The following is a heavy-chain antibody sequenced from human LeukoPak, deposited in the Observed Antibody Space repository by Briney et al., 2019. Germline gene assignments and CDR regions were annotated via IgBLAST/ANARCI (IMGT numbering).Heavy chain of an antibody. Sequence: SETLSLTCTFSGGSVSSYYWSWIRQSPGMGLEWIGYIHYSGNTHYNPSLKSRVSTSIDTSKNHFSLKLSSVTAADTAVYYCARVYCGGDCHSYYYYYGMDVWGQGTTVTVSS. V-gene: IGHV4-59*08. CDR2: IHYSGNT. D-gene: IGHD2-21*02. CDR1: GGSVSSYY. CDR3: ARVYCGGDCHSYYYYYGMDV. J-gene: IGHJ6*02.